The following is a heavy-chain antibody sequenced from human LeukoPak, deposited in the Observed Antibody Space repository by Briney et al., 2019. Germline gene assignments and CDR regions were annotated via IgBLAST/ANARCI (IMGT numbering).Heavy chain of an antibody. CDR3: ARKSDLFNAAFDI. J-gene: IGHJ3*02. Sequence: GRFTISRDNSQNTLSLRMNSLRAEDTAVYYCARKSDLFNAAFDIWGQGTVVTVSS. V-gene: IGHV3-53*01.